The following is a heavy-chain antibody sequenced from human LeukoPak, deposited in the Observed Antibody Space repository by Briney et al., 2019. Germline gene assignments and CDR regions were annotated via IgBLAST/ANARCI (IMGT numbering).Heavy chain of an antibody. V-gene: IGHV1-69*04. J-gene: IGHJ4*02. Sequence: ASVKVSCKASGGTFISYAISWVRQAPGQGVEWMGRIIPILGIANYAQKFQGRVTITADKSTSTAYMELSSLRSEDTAVYYCARSPIDYVLDYWGQGTLVTVSS. CDR3: ARSPIDYVLDY. CDR2: IIPILGIA. CDR1: GGTFISYA. D-gene: IGHD3-16*01.